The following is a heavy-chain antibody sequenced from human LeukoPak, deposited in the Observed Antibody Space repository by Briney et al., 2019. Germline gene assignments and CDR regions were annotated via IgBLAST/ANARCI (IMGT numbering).Heavy chain of an antibody. Sequence: GGSLRLSCEASGFTFTFYALHWVRQAPGKGLEWVAVISYDGSSEYYADSVKGRFTISRDNSKNTLYLQMNSLRTEDTAIYYCARVLPDNVWGTYRYADRFYFDYWGQGTLVTVSS. CDR3: ARVLPDNVWGTYRYADRFYFDY. V-gene: IGHV3-30*04. J-gene: IGHJ4*02. CDR2: ISYDGSSE. D-gene: IGHD3-16*02. CDR1: GFTFTFYA.